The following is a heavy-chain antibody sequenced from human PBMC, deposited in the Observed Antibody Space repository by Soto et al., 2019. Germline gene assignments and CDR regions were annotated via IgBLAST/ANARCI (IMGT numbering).Heavy chain of an antibody. CDR3: AREIMRLTNDWYFDL. CDR2: IFDSGST. D-gene: IGHD2-8*01. Sequence: QVQLQVSGPGLVKPSETLSLTCTVSGGSISGGVHSWSWIRQPPGKGLEWIGHIFDSGSTYYNPSLKSRLTTSVETSKNHFSLRLSYVTAADTAVYYCAREIMRLTNDWYFDLWGRGTLVTVSS. J-gene: IGHJ2*01. CDR1: GGSISGGVHS. V-gene: IGHV4-30-4*01.